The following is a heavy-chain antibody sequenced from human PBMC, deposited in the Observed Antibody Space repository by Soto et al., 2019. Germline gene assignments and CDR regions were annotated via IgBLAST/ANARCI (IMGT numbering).Heavy chain of an antibody. CDR3: ARGGSHFDY. CDR2: IVSNGGST. Sequence: EVHLVESGGGLVQPGGSLRLSWAASGFTFSSYAMHWVRQAPGKGLEYVSAIVSNGGSTYYANSVKGRFTISRDNSKNALYLQMGSLRAEDMAVYYCARGGSHFDYWGQGTLVTVSS. V-gene: IGHV3-64*01. J-gene: IGHJ4*02. CDR1: GFTFSSYA. D-gene: IGHD2-15*01.